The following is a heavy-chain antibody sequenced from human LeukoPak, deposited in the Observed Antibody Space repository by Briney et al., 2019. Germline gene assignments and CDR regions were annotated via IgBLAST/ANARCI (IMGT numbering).Heavy chain of an antibody. CDR1: GYTFTGYY. Sequence: ASVKVSCKASGYTFTGYYMHWVRQAPGQGLGWMGWINPNSGGTNYAQKFQGRVTMTRDTSISTAYMELSRLRSDDTAVYYCARDDYYDSSGYYSDAFDIWGQGTMVTVSS. CDR3: ARDDYYDSSGYYSDAFDI. V-gene: IGHV1-2*02. CDR2: INPNSGGT. D-gene: IGHD3-22*01. J-gene: IGHJ3*02.